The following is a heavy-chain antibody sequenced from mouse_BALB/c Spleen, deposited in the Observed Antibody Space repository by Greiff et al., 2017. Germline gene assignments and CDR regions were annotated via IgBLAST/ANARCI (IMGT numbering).Heavy chain of an antibody. CDR3: ARGTTATPFAY. J-gene: IGHJ3*01. V-gene: IGHV3-6*02. CDR2: ISYDGSN. Sequence: EVKLVESGPGLVKPSQSLSLTCSVTGYSITSGYYWNWIRQFPGNKLEWMGYISYDGSNNYNPSLKNRISITRDTSKNQFFLKLNSVTTEDTATYYCARGTTATPFAYWGQGTLVTVSA. D-gene: IGHD1-2*01. CDR1: GYSITSGYY.